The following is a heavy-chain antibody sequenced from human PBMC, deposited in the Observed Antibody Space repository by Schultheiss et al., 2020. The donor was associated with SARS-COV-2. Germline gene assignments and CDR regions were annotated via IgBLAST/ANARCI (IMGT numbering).Heavy chain of an antibody. CDR3: ARDRYSSSWYGGDFDY. V-gene: IGHV3-21*04. Sequence: GGSLRLSCAASGFTFGKYWMHWVRQVPGKGLEWVSFISSSSSSIYYADSVKGRFNISRDNAKNSLYLQMNSLRAEDTAVYYCARDRYSSSWYGGDFDYWGQGTLVTVSS. CDR1: GFTFGKYW. J-gene: IGHJ4*02. CDR2: ISSSSSSI. D-gene: IGHD6-13*01.